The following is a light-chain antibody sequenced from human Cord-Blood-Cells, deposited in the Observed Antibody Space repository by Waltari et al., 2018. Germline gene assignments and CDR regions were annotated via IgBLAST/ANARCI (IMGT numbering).Light chain of an antibody. J-gene: IGLJ1*01. CDR1: SSDVGGYNY. V-gene: IGLV2-11*01. Sequence: QSALTQPRSVSGSPGQSVTISCTGTSSDVGGYNYVSWYQQHPGKAPKLMIYDVSKRPSGVPGLFSGSKSGNTASLTISGLQAEDEADYYCCSYACSYTDVFGTGTKVTVL. CDR2: DVS. CDR3: CSYACSYTDV.